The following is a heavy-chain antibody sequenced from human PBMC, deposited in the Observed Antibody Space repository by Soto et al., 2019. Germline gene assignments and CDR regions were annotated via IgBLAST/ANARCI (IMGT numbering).Heavy chain of an antibody. CDR2: IYPGNSDI. CDR3: ARATIFGVVMDV. J-gene: IGHJ6*02. CDR1: GYSFTTYW. V-gene: IGHV5-51*01. D-gene: IGHD3-3*01. Sequence: GESLKISCQGSGYSFTTYWIGWVRQMPGKGLEWMGIIYPGNSDIRYSPSFQGQVTISADKSISTAYLKWSGLKASDTAMYYCARATIFGVVMDVWGQGTTVTVSS.